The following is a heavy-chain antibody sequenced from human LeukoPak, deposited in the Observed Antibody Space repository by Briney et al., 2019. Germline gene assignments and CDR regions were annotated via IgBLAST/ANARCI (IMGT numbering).Heavy chain of an antibody. D-gene: IGHD6-6*01. Sequence: GASVKVSCKASGYTFTNNGVSWVRQAPGQGLEWMGWISVYNGNTKYAQKLQGRVTMTTETSTNTACMDLRSLTPDDTAVYYCAISIASRPNLYFFEYWGQGTLVTVSS. V-gene: IGHV1-18*01. J-gene: IGHJ4*02. CDR2: ISVYNGNT. CDR1: GYTFTNNG. CDR3: AISIASRPNLYFFEY.